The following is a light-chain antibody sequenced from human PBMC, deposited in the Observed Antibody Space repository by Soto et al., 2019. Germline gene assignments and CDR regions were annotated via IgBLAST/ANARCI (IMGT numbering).Light chain of an antibody. Sequence: DIQMTQSPSSLSASVGDRVTITCQASHDIINYLNWFQQKPGEAPKLLIFDAFKLETGVPSRFSGSGSGTDFPLTISSLQPEDIATYYCQQYDNLSVTFGGGTKVEIK. CDR1: HDIINY. J-gene: IGKJ4*01. V-gene: IGKV1-33*01. CDR3: QQYDNLSVT. CDR2: DAF.